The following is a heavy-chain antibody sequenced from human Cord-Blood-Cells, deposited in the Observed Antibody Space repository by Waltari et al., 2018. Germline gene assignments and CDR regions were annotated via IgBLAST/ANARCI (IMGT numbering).Heavy chain of an antibody. CDR1: GGSISSSSYY. Sequence: QLQLQESGPGLVKPSETLSLTCTVSGGSISSSSYYWGWIRQPPGKGLEGIVSIYYSGSTYYNPSRKSRVTISVDTSKNQFSLKLSSVTAADTAVYYCARTKGFGSDAFDIWGQGTMVTVSS. V-gene: IGHV4-39*07. D-gene: IGHD3-10*01. CDR3: ARTKGFGSDAFDI. CDR2: IYYSGST. J-gene: IGHJ3*02.